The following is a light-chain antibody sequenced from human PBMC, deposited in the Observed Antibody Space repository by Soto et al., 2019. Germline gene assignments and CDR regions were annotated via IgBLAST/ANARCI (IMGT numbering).Light chain of an antibody. V-gene: IGLV2-14*01. CDR1: SSDVGDYNY. CDR3: TSYASSSTLIV. Sequence: QSVLSQPASVFGSPGQSITISCTGTSSDVGDYNYVSWYQQYPGKAPKLMIYGVINWPSGVSNRFSGSKSGNTASLTISGLQAEDEADYYCTSYASSSTLIVFGGGTKLTVL. J-gene: IGLJ2*01. CDR2: GVI.